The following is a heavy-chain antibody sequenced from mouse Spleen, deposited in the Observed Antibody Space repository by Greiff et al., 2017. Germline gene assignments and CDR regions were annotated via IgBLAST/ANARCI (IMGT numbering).Heavy chain of an antibody. V-gene: IGHV14-3*02. CDR2: IDPANGNT. J-gene: IGHJ4*01. CDR1: GFNIKDTY. CDR3: AREEGPLAMDY. Sequence: EVQLQQSGAELVKPGASVKLSCTASGFNIKDTYMHWVKQRPEQGLEWIGRIDPANGNTKYDPKFQGKATITADTSSNTAYLQLSSLTSEDTAVYYCAREEGPLAMDYWGQGTSVTVSS.